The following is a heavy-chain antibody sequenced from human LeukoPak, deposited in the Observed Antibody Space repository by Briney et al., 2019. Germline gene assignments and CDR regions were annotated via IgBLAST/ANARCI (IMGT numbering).Heavy chain of an antibody. V-gene: IGHV4-34*01. CDR3: ARDPSWLGDAFDI. CDR2: INHSGST. CDR1: GGSFSGYY. Sequence: SETLSLTCAVYGGSFSGYYWSWIRQPPGKGLEWIGEINHSGSTNYNPSLKSRVTISVDRSKNQFSLKLSSVTAADTAVYYCARDPSWLGDAFDIWGQGTMVTVSS. D-gene: IGHD3-9*01. J-gene: IGHJ3*02.